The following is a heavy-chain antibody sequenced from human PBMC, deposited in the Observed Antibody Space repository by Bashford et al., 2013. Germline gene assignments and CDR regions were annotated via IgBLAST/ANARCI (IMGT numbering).Heavy chain of an antibody. V-gene: IGHV5-51*01. CDR1: GYSFTSYW. CDR3: ARQNGYCSGGRCNWYLDL. CDR2: IYPGDSDT. D-gene: IGHD2-15*01. Sequence: GRSLKISCKGSGYSFTSYWIGWVRQMPGKGLEWMGIIYPGDSDTRYSPSFQGQVTISADKSISTAYLQWSSLKASDTAMYYCARQNGYCSGGRCNWYLDLWGRGTLVTVSS. J-gene: IGHJ2*01.